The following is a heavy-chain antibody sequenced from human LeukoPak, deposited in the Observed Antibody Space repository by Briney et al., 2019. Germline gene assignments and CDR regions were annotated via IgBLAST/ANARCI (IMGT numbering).Heavy chain of an antibody. CDR1: GFTFNSYA. V-gene: IGHV3-23*01. J-gene: IGHJ6*03. Sequence: GGSLRLSCAASGFTFNSYAMSWVRQAPGKGLEWVSAISGSGGSTYYADSVKGRFTISRDNSKNTLYLQMNSLRAEDTAVYYCAKGGPNYYYYYMDVWGKGTTVTISS. CDR2: ISGSGGST. CDR3: AKGGPNYYYYYMDV. D-gene: IGHD3-10*01.